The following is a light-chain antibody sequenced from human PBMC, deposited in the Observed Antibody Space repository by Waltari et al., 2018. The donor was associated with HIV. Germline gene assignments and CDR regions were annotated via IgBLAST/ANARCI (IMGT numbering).Light chain of an antibody. Sequence: DIQMTQSPSSLSASVGDRVTITCRASQSMSTYLNWYQQKPGKAPKVLIYAASSLQSGVPSRFSGSGSVTDFTLTISSLQPEDFATYYCQQSYITPLTFGGGTKVEIK. V-gene: IGKV1-39*01. CDR3: QQSYITPLT. J-gene: IGKJ4*01. CDR2: AAS. CDR1: QSMSTY.